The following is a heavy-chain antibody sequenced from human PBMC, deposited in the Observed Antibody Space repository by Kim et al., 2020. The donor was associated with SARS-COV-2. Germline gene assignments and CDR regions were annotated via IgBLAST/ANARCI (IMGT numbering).Heavy chain of an antibody. CDR3: ARGRFDP. Sequence: GGSLRLSCAASGFTFSSYAMHWVRQAPGKGLEWVAVISYDGSNKYYADSVKGRFTISRDNSKNTLYLQMNSLRAEDTAVYYCARGRFDPWGQGTLVTVSS. CDR1: GFTFSSYA. V-gene: IGHV3-30-3*01. CDR2: ISYDGSNK. J-gene: IGHJ5*02.